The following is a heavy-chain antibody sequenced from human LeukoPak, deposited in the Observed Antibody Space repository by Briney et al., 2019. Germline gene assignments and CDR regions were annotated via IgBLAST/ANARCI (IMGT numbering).Heavy chain of an antibody. J-gene: IGHJ4*02. V-gene: IGHV1-2*02. CDR3: ERDSSGSAPAN. CDR1: GVALTGYN. CDR2: INPGSGGT. Sequence: ASVYPSRAVSGVALTGYNIGCGCRAPGQGLEWMGWINPGSGGTNYAQKFQGRVTMTRDTSITTAYMEVSRLRSDDTAIYYCERDSSGSAPANWGQGTLVTVSS. D-gene: IGHD3-22*01.